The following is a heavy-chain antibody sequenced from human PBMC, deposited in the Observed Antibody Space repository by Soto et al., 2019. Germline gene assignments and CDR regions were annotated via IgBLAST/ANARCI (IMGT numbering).Heavy chain of an antibody. J-gene: IGHJ4*02. D-gene: IGHD6-19*01. CDR3: ARSVAVPGAHIDY. CDR2: VYYTGST. V-gene: IGHV4-59*01. Sequence: SETLSLTCSVSGGSISGSYWSWIRQSPGEGLEWLGYVYYTGSTNYSPSLRSRVSISVDTSKNEFSLRLSSVTAADTAVYFCARSVAVPGAHIDYWGQGTQVTVSS. CDR1: GGSISGSY.